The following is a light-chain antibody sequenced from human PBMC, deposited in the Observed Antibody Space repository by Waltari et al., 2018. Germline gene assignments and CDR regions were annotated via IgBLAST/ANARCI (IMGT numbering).Light chain of an antibody. V-gene: IGLV7-46*01. Sequence: QAMVTQAPSLTVSPGGTVTPTCDPRSGAVSDGHYPYWFQQKPGQAPRTLIYDTSNNNSWTPARFSGSLLGGKAALTLSGAQPEEEAEYYCLLFYSGARVFGGGTKLTVL. CDR3: LLFYSGARV. CDR1: SGAVSDGHY. CDR2: DTS. J-gene: IGLJ2*01.